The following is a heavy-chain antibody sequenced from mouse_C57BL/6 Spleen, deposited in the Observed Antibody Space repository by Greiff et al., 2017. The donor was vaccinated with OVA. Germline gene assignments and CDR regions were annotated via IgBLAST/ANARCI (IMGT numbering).Heavy chain of an antibody. Sequence: QVQLQQPGAELVRPGSSVKLSCKASGYTFTSYWMHWVKQRPIQGLEWIGNIDPSDSETHYNQKFKDKATLTVDKSSSTAYMQLSSLTSEDSAVYFGARGQPYYAMDYWGQGTSVTVSS. J-gene: IGHJ4*01. D-gene: IGHD6-1*01. CDR2: IDPSDSET. V-gene: IGHV1-52*01. CDR1: GYTFTSYW. CDR3: ARGQPYYAMDY.